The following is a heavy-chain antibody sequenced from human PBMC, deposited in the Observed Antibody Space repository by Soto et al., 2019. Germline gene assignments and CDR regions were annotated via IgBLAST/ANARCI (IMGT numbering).Heavy chain of an antibody. V-gene: IGHV4-59*01. CDR1: GGSISSYY. CDR3: ARLLWFGELSYNCYYYYDMDV. Sequence: SETLSLTCTVSGGSISSYYWSWIRQPPGKGLEWIGYIYYSGSTNYNPSLKSRVTISVDTSKNQFSLKLSSVTAADTAVYYCARLLWFGELSYNCYYYYDMDVWGKGTTVTVSS. J-gene: IGHJ6*03. D-gene: IGHD3-10*01. CDR2: IYYSGST.